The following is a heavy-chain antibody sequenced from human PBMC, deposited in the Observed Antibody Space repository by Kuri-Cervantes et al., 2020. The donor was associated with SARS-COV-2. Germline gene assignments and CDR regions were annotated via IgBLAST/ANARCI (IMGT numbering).Heavy chain of an antibody. D-gene: IGHD5-18*01. CDR3: SRGGYRYDKPGVYFDY. Sequence: GGSLRLSCPTSGFIFSDYGMHWVRQAPGKGLEWVAVIWSDGSNKYYADSVKGRFTISRDNSKNTLYLQMNNLRPEDTAIYFCSRGGYRYDKPGVYFDYWGQGTLVTDSS. CDR2: IWSDGSNK. J-gene: IGHJ4*02. CDR1: GFIFSDYG. V-gene: IGHV3-33*01.